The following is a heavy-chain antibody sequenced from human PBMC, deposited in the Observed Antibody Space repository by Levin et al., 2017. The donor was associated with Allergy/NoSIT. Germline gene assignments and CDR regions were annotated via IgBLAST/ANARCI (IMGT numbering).Heavy chain of an antibody. CDR1: GFTFSSYA. Sequence: GESLKISCAASGFTFSSYAMSWVRQAPGKGLEWVSAISGSGGSTYYADSVKGRFTISRDNSKNTLYLQMNSLRAEDTAVYYCAKGFPYYYGSGSYYKTGFDYWGQGTLVTVSS. V-gene: IGHV3-23*01. CDR3: AKGFPYYYGSGSYYKTGFDY. J-gene: IGHJ4*02. D-gene: IGHD3-10*01. CDR2: ISGSGGST.